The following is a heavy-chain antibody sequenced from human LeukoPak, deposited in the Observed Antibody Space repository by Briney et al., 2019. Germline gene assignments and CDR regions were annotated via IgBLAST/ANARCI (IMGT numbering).Heavy chain of an antibody. CDR3: ARLRGYCSGGSCSGGWFDP. Sequence: PSETLSLTCAVYGGSFSGYYWSWIRQPPGKGLEWIGEINHSGSTNYNPSPKSRVTISVDTSKNHFSLKLSSVTAADTAVYYCARLRGYCSGGSCSGGWFDPWGQGTLVTVSS. J-gene: IGHJ5*02. CDR2: INHSGST. V-gene: IGHV4-34*01. CDR1: GGSFSGYY. D-gene: IGHD2-15*01.